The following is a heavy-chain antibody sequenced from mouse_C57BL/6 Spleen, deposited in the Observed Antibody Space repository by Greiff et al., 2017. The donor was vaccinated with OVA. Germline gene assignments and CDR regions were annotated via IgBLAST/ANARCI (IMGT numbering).Heavy chain of an antibody. CDR2: IYPRSGNT. CDR3: ARREGRYYYAMDY. CDR1: GYTFTSYG. J-gene: IGHJ4*01. V-gene: IGHV1-81*01. Sequence: QVQLKESGAELARPGASVKLSCKASGYTFTSYGISWVKQRTGQGLEWIGEIYPRSGNTYYNEKFKGKATLTADKSSSTAYMELRSLTSEDSAVYFCARREGRYYYAMDYWGQGTSVTVSS.